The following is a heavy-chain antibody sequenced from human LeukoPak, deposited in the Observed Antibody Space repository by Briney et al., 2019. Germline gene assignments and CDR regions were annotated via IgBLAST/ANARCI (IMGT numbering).Heavy chain of an antibody. CDR3: ARDPYSSSWMYYFDY. J-gene: IGHJ4*02. CDR1: GYSFSGHY. Sequence: GASVKVSCKASGYSFSGHYMHWVRQAPGQGPEWMGWISPNSGGTNYAQKFQGRVTMTRDTSISTAYMELSRLRSDDTAVYYCARDPYSSSWMYYFDYWGQGTLVTVSS. CDR2: ISPNSGGT. D-gene: IGHD6-13*01. V-gene: IGHV1-2*02.